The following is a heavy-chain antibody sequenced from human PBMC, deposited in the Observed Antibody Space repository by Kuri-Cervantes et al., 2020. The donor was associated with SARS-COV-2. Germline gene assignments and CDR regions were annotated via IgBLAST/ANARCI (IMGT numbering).Heavy chain of an antibody. CDR2: IIPIFGTA. J-gene: IGHJ6*02. CDR3: AGTFSGYSSSWVKEKYYYYGMDV. Sequence: GGSLRLSCKASGGTFSSYAISWVRQAPGQGLEWMGGIIPIFGTANYAQKFQGRVTITADESTSTAYMELSSLRSEDTAVYYCAGTFSGYSSSWVKEKYYYYGMDVWGQGTTVTVSS. V-gene: IGHV1-69*01. D-gene: IGHD6-13*01. CDR1: GGTFSSYA.